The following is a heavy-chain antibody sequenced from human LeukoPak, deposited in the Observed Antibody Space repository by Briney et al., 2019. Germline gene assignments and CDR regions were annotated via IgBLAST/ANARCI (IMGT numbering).Heavy chain of an antibody. CDR2: IYSGGST. V-gene: IGHV3-53*05. D-gene: IGHD3-22*01. CDR1: GFTVSSNY. J-gene: IGHJ4*02. CDR3: AKLSYDSSGSSNPSFDC. Sequence: GGSLRLSCAASGFTVSSNYMSWVRQAPGKGLEWVSVIYSGGSTYYADSVKGRFTISRDNSKNTLYLQMNSLRAEDTAVYYCAKLSYDSSGSSNPSFDCWGQGALVTVSS.